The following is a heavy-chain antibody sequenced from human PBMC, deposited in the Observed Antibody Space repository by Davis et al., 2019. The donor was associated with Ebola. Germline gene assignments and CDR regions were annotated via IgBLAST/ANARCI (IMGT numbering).Heavy chain of an antibody. CDR2: ISSSSGTT. V-gene: IGHV3-48*02. CDR3: ARDITVGAFSLDY. Sequence: GGSLRLSCPASGYTFSIYSINWVRQAPGKGLEWISYISSSSGTTYYADSVKGRFTISRDNAKSSLYLQMNSLGDEDTAVYYCARDITVGAFSLDYWGRGTLVTVSS. CDR1: GYTFSIYS. D-gene: IGHD1-26*01. J-gene: IGHJ4*02.